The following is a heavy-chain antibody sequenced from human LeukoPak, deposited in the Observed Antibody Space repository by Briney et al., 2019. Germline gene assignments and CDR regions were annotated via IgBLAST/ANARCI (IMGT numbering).Heavy chain of an antibody. CDR2: ISWNSGSI. Sequence: PGRSLRLSCAASGFTFDDYAMHWVRQAPGKGLEWVSGISWNSGSIGYADSVKGRFTISRDNAKNSLYLQMNSLRAEDTALYYCAKDPSKYGDYETTFDYWGQGTLVTVSS. V-gene: IGHV3-9*01. CDR3: AKDPSKYGDYETTFDY. CDR1: GFTFDDYA. D-gene: IGHD4-17*01. J-gene: IGHJ4*02.